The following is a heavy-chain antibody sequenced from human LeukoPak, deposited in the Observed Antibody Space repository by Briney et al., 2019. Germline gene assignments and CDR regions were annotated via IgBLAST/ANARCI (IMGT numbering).Heavy chain of an antibody. D-gene: IGHD2-2*01. J-gene: IGHJ4*02. CDR3: AKWMGIVVVPAEFDY. V-gene: IGHV3-23*01. CDR1: GFTFSNHA. Sequence: GGSLRLSCATSGFTFSNHAMSWVRQAPGKGLEWVSAISGSGGSTYYTDSLKGRFTISRDNSKSTLYLQMSSLRAEDTAIYYCAKWMGIVVVPAEFDYWGQGTLVTVSP. CDR2: ISGSGGST.